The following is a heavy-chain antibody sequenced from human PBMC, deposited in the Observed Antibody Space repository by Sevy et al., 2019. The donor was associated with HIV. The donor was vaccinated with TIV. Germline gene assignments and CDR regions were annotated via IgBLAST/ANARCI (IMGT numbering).Heavy chain of an antibody. Sequence: GGSLRLSCAASGFTFSKYSMSWVLQPPGKGLEWVSTLSFGCGEINYADSVKGRFTISRDNSKNSVYLQMNNLRPEDTAVYFCAGEGCTKPHDYWGQGTLVTVSS. J-gene: IGHJ4*02. D-gene: IGHD2-8*01. CDR1: GFTFSKYS. CDR3: AGEGCTKPHDY. CDR2: LSFGCGEI. V-gene: IGHV3-23*01.